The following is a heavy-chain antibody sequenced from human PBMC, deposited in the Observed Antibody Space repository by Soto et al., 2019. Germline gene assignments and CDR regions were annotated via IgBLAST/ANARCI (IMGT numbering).Heavy chain of an antibody. V-gene: IGHV1-18*01. CDR2: ISAYNGNT. Sequence: ASVKVSCKASGYTFTSYGISWVRQAPGQGLEWMGWISAYNGNTNYAQKLQGRVTMTTDTSTSTAYMELRSLRSDDTAVYYCARVELLYYDRSGYYSGAFDIWGQGTMVNVSS. J-gene: IGHJ3*02. D-gene: IGHD3-22*01. CDR1: GYTFTSYG. CDR3: ARVELLYYDRSGYYSGAFDI.